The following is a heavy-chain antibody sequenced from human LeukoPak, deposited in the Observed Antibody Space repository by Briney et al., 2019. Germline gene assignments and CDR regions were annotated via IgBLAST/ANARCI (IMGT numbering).Heavy chain of an antibody. D-gene: IGHD3-22*01. V-gene: IGHV1-69*04. CDR2: IIPILGIA. CDR1: GGTFSSYA. CDR3: ARASGGNYYDSSGYYSPLEY. J-gene: IGHJ4*02. Sequence: RASVKVSCKASGGTFSSYAISWVRQAPGQGLEWMGRIIPILGIANYAQKSQGRVTITADKSTSTAYMELSSLRSEDTAVYYCARASGGNYYDSSGYYSPLEYWGQGTLVTVSS.